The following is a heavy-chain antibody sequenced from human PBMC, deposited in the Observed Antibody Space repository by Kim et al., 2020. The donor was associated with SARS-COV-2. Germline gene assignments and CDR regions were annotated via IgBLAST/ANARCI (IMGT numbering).Heavy chain of an antibody. Sequence: NTKYSQKFQGRVTITRDTSASTAYMELSSLRSEDTAVYYCARGKWELLGYWGQGTLVTVSS. CDR3: ARGKWELLGY. V-gene: IGHV1-3*01. J-gene: IGHJ4*02. CDR2: NT. D-gene: IGHD1-26*01.